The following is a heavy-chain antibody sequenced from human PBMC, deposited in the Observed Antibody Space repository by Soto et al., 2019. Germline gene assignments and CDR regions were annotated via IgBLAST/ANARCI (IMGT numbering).Heavy chain of an antibody. V-gene: IGHV1-18*04. J-gene: IGHJ3*02. CDR2: ISAYNGNT. CDR1: GYTFTSYG. CDR3: ARETYYYASSGYPVPNAVLI. Sequence: ASVKVACKASGYTFTSYGISWVRQAPGQGLEWMGWISAYNGNTNYAQKLQGRVTMTTDTSTSTAYMELRSLRSDDTAVYYCARETYYYASSGYPVPNAVLIWGQGELGTVSS. D-gene: IGHD3-22*01.